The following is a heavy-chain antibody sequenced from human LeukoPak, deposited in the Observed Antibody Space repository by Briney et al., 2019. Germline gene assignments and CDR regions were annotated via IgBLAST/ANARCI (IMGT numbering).Heavy chain of an antibody. CDR1: GFTFSDYY. CDR2: ISSSGNII. J-gene: IGHJ4*02. Sequence: GGPVRLSCEASGFTFSDYYMSWIRQAPGKGLEWVSYISSSGNIIYYADSVKGRFTISRDNAKNSLYLQMNSLRAEDTAVYYCARRRYNSNAIDYWGQGTLVTVSS. V-gene: IGHV3-11*01. D-gene: IGHD1-20*01. CDR3: ARRRYNSNAIDY.